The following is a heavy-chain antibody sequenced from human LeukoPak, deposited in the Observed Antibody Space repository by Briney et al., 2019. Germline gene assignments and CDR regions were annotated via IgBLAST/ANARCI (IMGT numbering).Heavy chain of an antibody. Sequence: SETLSLTRTVSGGSISSSSYYWGWIRQPPGKGLEWIGSIYYSGSTYYNPSLKSRVTISVDTSKNQFSLKLSSVTAADTAVYSCARRSSGWAFDYWGQGTLVTVSS. CDR1: GGSISSSSYY. J-gene: IGHJ4*02. CDR3: ARRSSGWAFDY. CDR2: IYYSGST. V-gene: IGHV4-39*01. D-gene: IGHD6-19*01.